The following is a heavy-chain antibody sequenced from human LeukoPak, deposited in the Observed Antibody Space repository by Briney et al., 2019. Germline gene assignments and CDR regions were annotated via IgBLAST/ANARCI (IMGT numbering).Heavy chain of an antibody. Sequence: SETLSLTCTVSGGSISSGGYYWSWLRQPPGKGLEGIGYIYHSGSTYYNPSLKSRVTISVDRSKNQFSLKLSSVTAADTAVYYCARGLYGSTGAFDYWGQGTLVTVSS. CDR2: IYHSGST. V-gene: IGHV4-30-2*01. CDR3: ARGLYGSTGAFDY. J-gene: IGHJ4*02. D-gene: IGHD3-10*01. CDR1: GGSISSGGYY.